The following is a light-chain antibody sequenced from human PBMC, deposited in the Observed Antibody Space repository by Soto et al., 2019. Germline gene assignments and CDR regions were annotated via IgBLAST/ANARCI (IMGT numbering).Light chain of an antibody. V-gene: IGLV4-69*01. J-gene: IGLJ3*02. CDR3: QTWDTGIHV. Sequence: QPVLTQSPSASASLGASVKLTCALSSRHSNYAIAWHQQHPEKGPRYLIKVDSDGRHNRGDEIPDRFSGSSSGAERYLTIPSLQSEDEADHYCQTWDTGIHVFGGGTKLTVL. CDR1: SRHSNYA. CDR2: VDSDGRH.